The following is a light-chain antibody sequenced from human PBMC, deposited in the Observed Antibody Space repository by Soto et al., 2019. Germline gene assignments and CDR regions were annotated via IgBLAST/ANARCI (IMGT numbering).Light chain of an antibody. J-gene: IGKJ4*01. CDR1: QNVSSSY. CDR3: HQYDSSPLT. Sequence: EIVLTQSPGTLSLYPGERATLSCRASQNVSSSYLAWYQQKPGQAPSLLIYGASSRATGIPDRFSGSGSGTDFTLTISRLEPEDFAVYYCHQYDSSPLTFGGGTKVEIK. V-gene: IGKV3-20*01. CDR2: GAS.